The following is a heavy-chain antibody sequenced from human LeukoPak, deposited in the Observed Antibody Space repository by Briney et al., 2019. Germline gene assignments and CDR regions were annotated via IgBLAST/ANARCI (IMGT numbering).Heavy chain of an antibody. CDR1: GFTFSSYN. CDR3: ARVRGGAYDFWSGYYSGYFDY. CDR2: ISDSSTTI. Sequence: GGSLRLSCAASGFTFSSYNMNWVRQAPGKGLEWVSYISDSSTTIYYADSVKGRFTISRDNAKKSLYLQMNSLRAEAPAVYYCARVRGGAYDFWSGYYSGYFDYWGQGTLVPVSS. J-gene: IGHJ4*02. V-gene: IGHV3-48*01. D-gene: IGHD3-3*01.